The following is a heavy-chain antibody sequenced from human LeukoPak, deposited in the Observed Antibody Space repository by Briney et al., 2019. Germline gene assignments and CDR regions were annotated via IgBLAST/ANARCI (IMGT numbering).Heavy chain of an antibody. CDR3: ARERGDYYDSSGYGSFDY. Sequence: GGSLRLSCAASGFTFSSYGMHWVRQAPGKGLEWVAVIWYDGSNKYYADSVKGRFTISRDNSKNTLYLQVNSLRAEDTAVYYCARERGDYYDSSGYGSFDYWGQGTLVTVSS. CDR1: GFTFSSYG. V-gene: IGHV3-33*01. D-gene: IGHD3-22*01. J-gene: IGHJ4*02. CDR2: IWYDGSNK.